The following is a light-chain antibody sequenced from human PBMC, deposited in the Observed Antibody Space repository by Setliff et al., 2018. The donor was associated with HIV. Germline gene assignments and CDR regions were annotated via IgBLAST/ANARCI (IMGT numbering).Light chain of an antibody. Sequence: QSALTQPASVSGSPGQSITISCTGTNRDVGSYDYVSWYQQNPGQAPKFLIYEVSKRPSGVSNRFSGSKSGTTASLTISGLQAEDEATYYCASYAATATGTWVFGGGTKVTVL. V-gene: IGLV2-23*02. CDR1: NRDVGSYDY. CDR3: ASYAATATGTWV. J-gene: IGLJ3*02. CDR2: EVS.